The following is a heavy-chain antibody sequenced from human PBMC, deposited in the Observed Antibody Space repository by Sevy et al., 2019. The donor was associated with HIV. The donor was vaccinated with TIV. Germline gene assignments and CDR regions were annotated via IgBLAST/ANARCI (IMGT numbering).Heavy chain of an antibody. D-gene: IGHD5-12*01. V-gene: IGHV3-23*01. CDR2: IFRSGDVT. CDR3: AREGSPYDTYYYYYGMDV. CDR1: GFTFSSYA. J-gene: IGHJ6*02. Sequence: GGSLRLSCTASGFTFSSYAMNWVRQAPGKGLEWVSTIFRSGDVTYYADSVKGRFTISRDNSQNSLFLQMNTLRAEDTAVYYCAREGSPYDTYYYYYGMDVWGQGTTVTVSS.